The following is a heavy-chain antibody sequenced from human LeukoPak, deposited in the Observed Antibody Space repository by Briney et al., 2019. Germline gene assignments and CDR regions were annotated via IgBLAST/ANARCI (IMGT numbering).Heavy chain of an antibody. V-gene: IGHV1-8*01. D-gene: IGHD3-10*01. Sequence: GAPVKVSCKASGYTFTSYDINWVRQATGQGLEWMGWMNPNSGNTGYAQKFQGRVTMTRNTSISTAYMELSSLRSEDTAVYYCARDSRYYYGSGSYPTDYRGQGTLVTVSS. CDR2: MNPNSGNT. CDR3: ARDSRYYYGSGSYPTDY. CDR1: GYTFTSYD. J-gene: IGHJ4*02.